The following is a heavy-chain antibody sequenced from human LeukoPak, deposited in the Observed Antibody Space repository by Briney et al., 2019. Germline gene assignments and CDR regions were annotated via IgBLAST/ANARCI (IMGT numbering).Heavy chain of an antibody. CDR2: ISASGNPM. J-gene: IGHJ4*02. D-gene: IGHD3-10*01. V-gene: IGHV3-48*03. Sequence: GGSLRLSCAASGFTFSSYGMHWVRQAPGKGLEWISYISASGNPMFYADSVKGRFTISRDNAKNSLYLQMNSLRAEDTTIYYCAKDGGSGILYWGQGTLVTVSS. CDR1: GFTFSSYG. CDR3: AKDGGSGILY.